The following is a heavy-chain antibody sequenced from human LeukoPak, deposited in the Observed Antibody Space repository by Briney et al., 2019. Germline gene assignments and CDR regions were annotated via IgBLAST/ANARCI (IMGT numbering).Heavy chain of an antibody. J-gene: IGHJ6*02. D-gene: IGHD2-2*02. Sequence: ASVKVSCTASGYTFTSYAMNWVRQAPGQGLEWMGWINTNTGNPTYAQGFTGRFVFSLDTSVSTAYLQISSLKAEDTAVYYCARDIILYCSSTSCYNRDYYYGMDVWGQGTTVTVSS. CDR2: INTNTGNP. V-gene: IGHV7-4-1*02. CDR3: ARDIILYCSSTSCYNRDYYYGMDV. CDR1: GYTFTSYA.